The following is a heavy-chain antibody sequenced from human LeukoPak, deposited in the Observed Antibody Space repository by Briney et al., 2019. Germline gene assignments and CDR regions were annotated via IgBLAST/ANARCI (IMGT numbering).Heavy chain of an antibody. Sequence: SETLSLTCTVSGGSISSYYWSWIRQPAGKGLEWIGRIYTSGSTNYNPSLKSRVTMSVDTSKNQFSLKLSSVTAADTAVYYCARESGVYYDSSGSLDYWGQGTLVTVSS. CDR3: ARESGVYYDSSGSLDY. D-gene: IGHD3-22*01. V-gene: IGHV4-4*07. CDR1: GGSISSYY. CDR2: IYTSGST. J-gene: IGHJ4*02.